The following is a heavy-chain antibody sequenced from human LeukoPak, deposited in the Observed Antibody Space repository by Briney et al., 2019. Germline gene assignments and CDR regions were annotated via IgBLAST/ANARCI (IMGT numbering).Heavy chain of an antibody. CDR2: ISSGGDT. Sequence: GESLTLSCSASGFTFNSYALHWLRPAPGKGLDGVSSISSGGDTNYADSVKTRFTISRDNSKTTLYLQMNSLRVEDKAIYYCASDFDYWGQGTLVTVSS. V-gene: IGHV3-23*01. J-gene: IGHJ4*02. CDR3: ASDFDY. CDR1: GFTFNSYA.